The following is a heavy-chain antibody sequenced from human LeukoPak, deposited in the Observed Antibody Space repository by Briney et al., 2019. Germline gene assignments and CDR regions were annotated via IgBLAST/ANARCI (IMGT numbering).Heavy chain of an antibody. Sequence: PGGSLRLSCAASGFTFSSHALSWVRQAPGKGLECVSSISDRGGSTYYADSVKGRFTNSRDNSKNTLYLQMNSLRAEDTAVYYCATGWLVRDYWGQGTLVTVSS. CDR3: ATGWLVRDY. J-gene: IGHJ4*02. V-gene: IGHV3-23*01. CDR2: ISDRGGST. CDR1: GFTFSSHA. D-gene: IGHD6-19*01.